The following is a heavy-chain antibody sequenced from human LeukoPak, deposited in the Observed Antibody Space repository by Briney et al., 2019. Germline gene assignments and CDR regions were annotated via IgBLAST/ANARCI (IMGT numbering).Heavy chain of an antibody. J-gene: IGHJ4*02. CDR1: GFSVSGYW. V-gene: IGHV3-7*01. CDR3: AREWQGGIAAAGTRIEGDY. D-gene: IGHD6-13*01. CDR2: IKQDGSEK. Sequence: QSGGSLRLSCAVSGFSVSGYWMTWVRQAPGKGLEWVANIKQDGSEKNYVDSVKGRFTISRDNAENSLFLQMNSLRVEDMAVYYCAREWQGGIAAAGTRIEGDYWGQGTLVAVSS.